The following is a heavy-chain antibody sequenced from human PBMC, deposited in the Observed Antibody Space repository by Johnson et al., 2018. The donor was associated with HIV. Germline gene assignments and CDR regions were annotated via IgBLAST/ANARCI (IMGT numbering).Heavy chain of an antibody. CDR2: ISYDGSNK. D-gene: IGHD4-17*01. V-gene: IGHV3-30*03. J-gene: IGHJ3*02. CDR3: ARGEDGVDAFDI. Sequence: QVQLVESGGGVVQPGRSLRLSCAASGFTFSSYGMHWVRQAPGKGLEWVAVISYDGSNKYYADSVKGRFTISRDNSKNTLDLQMNSLRAEDTAVYYCARGEDGVDAFDIWGQGKMVTVSS. CDR1: GFTFSSYG.